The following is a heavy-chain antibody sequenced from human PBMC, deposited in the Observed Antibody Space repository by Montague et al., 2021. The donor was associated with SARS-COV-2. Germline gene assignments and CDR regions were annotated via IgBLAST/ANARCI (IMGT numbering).Heavy chain of an antibody. J-gene: IGHJ5*01. V-gene: IGHV3-74*01. CDR2: INSSGRRT. D-gene: IGHD6-19*01. CDR3: ARDIAVGTFDS. CDR1: GFTFSSYW. Sequence: SLRLSCAVSGFTFSSYWMHWARQAPGKGLVWVSRINSSGRRTSYADSVKGRFTISRDNAKNTVYLQMNSLRAEDTAVYYCARDIAVGTFDSWGQGTLVTVSS.